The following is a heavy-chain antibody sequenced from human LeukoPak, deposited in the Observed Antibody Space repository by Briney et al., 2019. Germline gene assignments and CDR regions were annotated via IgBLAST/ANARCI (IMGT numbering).Heavy chain of an antibody. Sequence: PGASVKVSCKASGYSFTSNYIHWVRQAPGQGLEWMGGIIPIFGTANYAQKFQGRVTITADESTSTAYMELSSLRSEDTAVYYCASSTGMVTTTFHFDYWGQGTLVTVSS. V-gene: IGHV1-69*13. CDR1: GYSFTSNY. CDR3: ASSTGMVTTTFHFDY. D-gene: IGHD5-18*01. J-gene: IGHJ4*02. CDR2: IIPIFGTA.